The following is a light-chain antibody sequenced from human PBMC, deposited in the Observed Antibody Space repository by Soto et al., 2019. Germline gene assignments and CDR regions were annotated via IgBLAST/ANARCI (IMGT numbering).Light chain of an antibody. V-gene: IGKV3-20*01. Sequence: EIVLTQSPGTLSLSPGERATLSCRASQSVSNNYLAWYQQKPGQAPRLLIYDASNRATGIPARFSGSGSGTDFTLTISSLQHDDFATYYCQQYNTHSTFGQGTKV. CDR1: QSVSNNY. CDR3: QQYNTHST. CDR2: DAS. J-gene: IGKJ1*01.